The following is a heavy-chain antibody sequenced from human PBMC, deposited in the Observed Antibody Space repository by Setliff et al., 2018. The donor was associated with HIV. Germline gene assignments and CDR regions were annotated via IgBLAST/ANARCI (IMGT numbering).Heavy chain of an antibody. J-gene: IGHJ4*02. Sequence: SETLSLTCTVSGGSINSSSYYWGWIRQPPGKGLDWIGSISYSGGIYYNPSLKSRVTLSIDTSKNQFSLRLTFLAAADTAVYFCARANLYSSGPLDYWGQGGLVTVSS. D-gene: IGHD6-19*01. V-gene: IGHV4-39*07. CDR3: ARANLYSSGPLDY. CDR1: GGSINSSSYY. CDR2: ISYSGGI.